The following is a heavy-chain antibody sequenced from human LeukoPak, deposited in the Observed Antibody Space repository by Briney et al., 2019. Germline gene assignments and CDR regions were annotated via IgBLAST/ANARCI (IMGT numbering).Heavy chain of an antibody. V-gene: IGHV1-2*02. CDR1: GYTFTGYY. Sequence: ASVKVSCKASGYTFTGYYMHWVRQAPGPGLEWMGWINPNSGGTNYAQKFQGRVTMTRDTSISTAYMELSRLRSDDTAVYYCARGPYCSSTSCMREDYYYYMDVWGKGTTVTVSS. CDR2: INPNSGGT. D-gene: IGHD2-2*01. CDR3: ARGPYCSSTSCMREDYYYYMDV. J-gene: IGHJ6*03.